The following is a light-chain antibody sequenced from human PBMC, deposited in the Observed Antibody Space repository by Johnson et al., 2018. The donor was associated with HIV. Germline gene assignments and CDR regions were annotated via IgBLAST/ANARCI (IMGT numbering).Light chain of an antibody. J-gene: IGLJ1*01. V-gene: IGLV1-51*02. CDR2: END. CDR1: SSNIGNNY. CDR3: GTWDNSLSTGGV. Sequence: QSVLTQSPSVSAAPGQKVTISCSGTSSNIGNNYVSWFQQLPGTAPKLLICENDKRPSGIPDRFSGSNSSTSATLRIPGLQTGDEAVYYCGTWDNSLSTGGVFVTGTKVTVL.